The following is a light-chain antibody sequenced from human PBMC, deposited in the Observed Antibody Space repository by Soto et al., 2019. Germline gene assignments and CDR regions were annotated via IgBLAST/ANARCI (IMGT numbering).Light chain of an antibody. J-gene: IGKJ4*01. CDR1: QIVSSTY. CDR2: GAS. Sequence: EIVLTQSPGTLSLSPGERATLSCRASQIVSSTYLAWFQQKPGQAPRLLIYGASTRATGIPDRFSGSGSGTDFSLTIRGLETEDFALYYCQQYGVTPPNTFGGGTKVEV. V-gene: IGKV3-20*01. CDR3: QQYGVTPPNT.